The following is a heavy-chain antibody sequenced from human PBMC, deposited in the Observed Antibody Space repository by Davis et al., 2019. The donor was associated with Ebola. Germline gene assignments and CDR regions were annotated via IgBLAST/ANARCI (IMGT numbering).Heavy chain of an antibody. CDR3: ARARWLQSNYFDY. J-gene: IGHJ4*02. CDR2: IKQDGSEK. Sequence: GGSLRPSCPAPGFTFTSYWMSWVRQAPGKGLEWVANIKQDGSEKYDVDTVKGRFTIPRDNVKNSLYLQMNSLRAEDTAVYYCARARWLQSNYFDYWGQGTLVTVSS. V-gene: IGHV3-7*03. CDR1: GFTFTSYW. D-gene: IGHD5-24*01.